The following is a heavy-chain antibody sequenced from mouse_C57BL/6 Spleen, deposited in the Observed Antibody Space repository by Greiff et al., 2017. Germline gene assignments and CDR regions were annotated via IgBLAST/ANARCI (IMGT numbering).Heavy chain of an antibody. CDR1: GYSFTGYY. V-gene: IGHV1-42*01. CDR2: INPSTGGT. Sequence: VQLQQSGPELVKPGASVKISCKASGYSFTGYYMNWVKQSPEKSLEWIGEINPSTGGTTYNQKFKAKATLTVDKSSSTAYMQLKSLTSEDSAVYYCARAMDYDGPFAYWGQGTLVTVSA. CDR3: ARAMDYDGPFAY. D-gene: IGHD2-4*01. J-gene: IGHJ3*01.